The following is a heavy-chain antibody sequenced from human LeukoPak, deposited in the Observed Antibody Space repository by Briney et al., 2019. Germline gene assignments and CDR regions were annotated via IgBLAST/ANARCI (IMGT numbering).Heavy chain of an antibody. V-gene: IGHV4-34*01. Sequence: SETLSLTCAVYGGSFSGYYWSWIRQPPGKGLEWIGEINHSGSTNYNPSLKSRVTISVDTSKNQFSLKLSSVTAADTAVYYCAREREDIVVVPAAIRRDWFDPWGQGTLVTVSP. J-gene: IGHJ5*02. CDR2: INHSGST. CDR1: GGSFSGYY. D-gene: IGHD2-2*02. CDR3: AREREDIVVVPAAIRRDWFDP.